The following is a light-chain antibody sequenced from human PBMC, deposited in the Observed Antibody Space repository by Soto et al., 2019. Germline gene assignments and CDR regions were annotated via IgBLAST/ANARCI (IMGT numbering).Light chain of an antibody. CDR3: CSYAGRYALWV. CDR2: DVS. CDR1: SSDVGSYNY. Sequence: QSALTQPRSVSGSPGQSVTISCTGTSSDVGSYNYVSWYQQHPGKAPKVMIYDVSKRPSGVPDRFSGSKSGNTASLTISGLQAEDEADYYCCSYAGRYALWVFGGGTQLTVL. V-gene: IGLV2-11*01. J-gene: IGLJ3*02.